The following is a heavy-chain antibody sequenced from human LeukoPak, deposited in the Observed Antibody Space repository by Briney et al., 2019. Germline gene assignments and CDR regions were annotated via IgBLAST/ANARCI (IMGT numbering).Heavy chain of an antibody. J-gene: IGHJ4*02. V-gene: IGHV1-69*04. Sequence: GASVKVSCKASGGTFSSYAISWVRQAPGQGLEWMGRIIPIFGIANYAQKFQGRVTITADKSTGTAYMELSSLRSEDTAVYYCASGEINPIDYWGQGTLVTVSS. D-gene: IGHD4-17*01. CDR3: ASGEINPIDY. CDR2: IIPIFGIA. CDR1: GGTFSSYA.